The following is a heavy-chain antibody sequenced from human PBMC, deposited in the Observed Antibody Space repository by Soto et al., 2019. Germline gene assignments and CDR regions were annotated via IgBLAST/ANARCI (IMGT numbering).Heavy chain of an antibody. CDR2: INHSGST. J-gene: IGHJ6*02. V-gene: IGHV4-34*01. CDR1: GGSFSGYY. CDR3: ASSVPAANLYYYYYGMDV. Sequence: PSETLSLTCAVYGGSFSGYYWSWIRQPPGKGLEWIGEINHSGSTNYNPSLKSRVTISVDTSKNQFSLKLSSVTAADTAVYYCASSVPAANLYYYYYGMDVWGQGTTVTVSS. D-gene: IGHD2-2*01.